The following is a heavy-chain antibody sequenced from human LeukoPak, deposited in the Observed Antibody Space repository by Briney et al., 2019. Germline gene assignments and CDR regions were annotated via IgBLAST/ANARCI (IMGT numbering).Heavy chain of an antibody. CDR1: GFTSSNYV. D-gene: IGHD4-17*01. CDR3: AKGRTAVTTRNAFDI. CDR2: ISDGGGSA. J-gene: IGHJ3*02. V-gene: IGHV3-23*01. Sequence: GGSLRLSCAASGFTSSNYVMTWVRRAPGKGLEWVSGISDGGGSAYYADSVKGRFTISRDNSKNTLYLQMSSLRAEDTAVYYCAKGRTAVTTRNAFDIWGQGTMVTVSS.